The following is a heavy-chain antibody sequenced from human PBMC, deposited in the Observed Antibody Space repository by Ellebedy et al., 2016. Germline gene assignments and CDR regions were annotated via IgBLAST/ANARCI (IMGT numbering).Heavy chain of an antibody. CDR1: GGSFSGYY. J-gene: IGHJ5*02. CDR2: INHSGST. D-gene: IGHD4-17*01. Sequence: SDTLSLTXAVFGGSFSGYYWSWIRKPPGKGLGWIGEINHSGSTNYNPSLKSRVTISVDTSKNQLSLKLSPVTAADTAVYYCARRQYTVTTRWFDPWGQGTLVTVST. V-gene: IGHV4-34*01. CDR3: ARRQYTVTTRWFDP.